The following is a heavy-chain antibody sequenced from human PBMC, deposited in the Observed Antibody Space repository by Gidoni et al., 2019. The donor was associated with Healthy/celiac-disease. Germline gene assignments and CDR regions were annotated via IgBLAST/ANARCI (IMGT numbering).Heavy chain of an antibody. J-gene: IGHJ6*02. D-gene: IGHD3-10*01. Sequence: GYADSVKGRFTISRDNAKNSLYLQMNSLRDEDTALYHWARGYGSGSYYLDYYYGMDVWGQGNTVTVSS. CDR3: ARGYGSGSYYLDYYYGMDV. V-gene: IGHV3-20*01.